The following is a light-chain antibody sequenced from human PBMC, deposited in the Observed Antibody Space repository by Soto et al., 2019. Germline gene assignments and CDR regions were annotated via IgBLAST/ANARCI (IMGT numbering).Light chain of an antibody. V-gene: IGKV3-20*01. CDR2: GAS. CDR3: HQYAYSPLT. CDR1: QSLTSSY. Sequence: EIVLTQSPGTLSLSPGERATLSCRANQSLTSSYLAWYQQKPGQAPRLLIYGASRRATGIPDRFSGSGSGTDFSLTISRLEPGDFAVYYCHQYAYSPLTFGGGTNVEIK. J-gene: IGKJ4*01.